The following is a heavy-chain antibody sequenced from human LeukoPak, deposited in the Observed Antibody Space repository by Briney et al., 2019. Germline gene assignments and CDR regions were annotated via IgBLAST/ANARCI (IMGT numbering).Heavy chain of an antibody. D-gene: IGHD6-13*01. CDR2: IRYDGSNK. CDR3: ARSPGIAAAGTPDAFDI. CDR1: GFTFSSYG. J-gene: IGHJ3*02. Sequence: TGGSLRLSCAASGFTFSSYGMHWVRQAPGKGLEWVAFIRYDGSNKYYADSVKGRFTISRDNSKNTLYLQMNSLRAEDTAVYYCARSPGIAAAGTPDAFDIWGQGTMVTVSS. V-gene: IGHV3-30*02.